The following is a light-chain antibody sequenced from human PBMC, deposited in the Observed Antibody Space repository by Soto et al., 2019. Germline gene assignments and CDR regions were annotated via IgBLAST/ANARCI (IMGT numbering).Light chain of an antibody. CDR3: SSFTTTTTLGVA. Sequence: QPVLTQPASVSGSPGQSITISCTGTRSDVGGYNYVSWYQQHPGKAPKLIIYEVTNRPSGVSHRFSGSKSVNTASLTISGLQAEDEADYYCSSFTTTTTLGVAFGGGTKVTVL. V-gene: IGLV2-14*01. CDR1: RSDVGGYNY. J-gene: IGLJ2*01. CDR2: EVT.